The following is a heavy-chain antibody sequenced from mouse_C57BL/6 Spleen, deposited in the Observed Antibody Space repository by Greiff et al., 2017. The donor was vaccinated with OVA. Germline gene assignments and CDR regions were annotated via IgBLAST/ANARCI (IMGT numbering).Heavy chain of an antibody. CDR3: TPDRAWFAY. Sequence: VQLQQSGAELVRPGASVKLSCTASGFNIKDYYMHWVKQRPEKGLEWIGRIDPEDGDTEYTPKFKGKATMTADKASNTAYLQLSSRTSEDTAGYYFTPDRAWFAYWGQGTLVTVSA. V-gene: IGHV14-1*01. CDR2: IDPEDGDT. J-gene: IGHJ3*01. CDR1: GFNIKDYY.